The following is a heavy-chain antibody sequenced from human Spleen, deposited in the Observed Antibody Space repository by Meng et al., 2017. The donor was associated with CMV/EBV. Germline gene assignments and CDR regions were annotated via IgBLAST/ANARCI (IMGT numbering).Heavy chain of an antibody. V-gene: IGHV5-51*01. CDR2: IYPGDSDT. CDR3: ARTYCSSTSCSGGMDV. J-gene: IGHJ6*02. D-gene: IGHD2-2*01. Sequence: GESLKISCKGSGYSFTSYWIGWVRQMPGKGLEWMGIIYPGDSDTRYSPSFQGQVTISADKSISTAYLQWSSLKASDTAMYYCARTYCSSTSCSGGMDVWGQGITVTVSS. CDR1: GYSFTSYW.